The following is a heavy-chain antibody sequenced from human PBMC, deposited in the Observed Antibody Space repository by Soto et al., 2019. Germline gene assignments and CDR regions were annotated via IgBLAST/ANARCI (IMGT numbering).Heavy chain of an antibody. CDR2: IHAGNGDT. CDR1: GYTFSTYA. V-gene: IGHV1-3*01. J-gene: IGHJ5*02. CDR3: ARVPRYTSDIVEVSAVMFEDWFVP. D-gene: IGHD2-2*01. Sequence: QVQLVQSGAEVKKPGASVKVSCKASGYTFSTYAVQWVRQAPGQSLEWIGWIHAGNGDTKYSQKFHDRVTITRDTSAGTTYMELSSLRSEDTAVYYCARVPRYTSDIVEVSAVMFEDWFVPWGQGTLVTVSS.